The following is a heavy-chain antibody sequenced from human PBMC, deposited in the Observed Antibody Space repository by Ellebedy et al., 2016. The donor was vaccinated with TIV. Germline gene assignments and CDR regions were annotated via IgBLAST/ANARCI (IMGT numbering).Heavy chain of an antibody. CDR1: GGSVSSVSYY. CDR3: ARDPGGMDV. CDR2: IYYSGST. D-gene: IGHD2-8*02. J-gene: IGHJ6*02. Sequence: SEPLSLTXTVSGGSVSSVSYYWSWIRQPPGKGLEWIGYIYYSGSTYYNPSLKSRVTISVDTSKNQFSLKLSSVTAADTAVYYCARDPGGMDVWGQGTTVTVSS. V-gene: IGHV4-61*01.